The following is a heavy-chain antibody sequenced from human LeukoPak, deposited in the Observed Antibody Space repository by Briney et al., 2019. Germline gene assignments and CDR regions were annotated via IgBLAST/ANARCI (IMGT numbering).Heavy chain of an antibody. D-gene: IGHD5-24*01. V-gene: IGHV4-38-2*01. Sequence: PSETLSLTCAVSGYSISIAYYWGWIRQPPGQGLEWIGEINHSGSTNYNPSLKSRVTISVDTSKNRFSLKLSSVTAADTAVYYCARRWGRLQFRYFDYWGQGTLVTVSS. CDR2: INHSGST. CDR3: ARRWGRLQFRYFDY. CDR1: GYSISIAYY. J-gene: IGHJ4*02.